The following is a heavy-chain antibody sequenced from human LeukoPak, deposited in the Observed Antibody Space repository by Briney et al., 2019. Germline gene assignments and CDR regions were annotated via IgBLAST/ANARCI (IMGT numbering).Heavy chain of an antibody. V-gene: IGHV4-59*01. D-gene: IGHD6-19*01. CDR1: GGSISSYY. CDR2: IYYSGST. CDR3: ASSSGWYSTGAFDI. Sequence: SETLSLTCTVSGGSISSYYWSWIRQPPGKGLEWIGYIYYSGSTNYNPSLKSRVTISVDTSKNQFSLKLSSVTAADTAVYYCASSSGWYSTGAFDIRGQGTMVTVSS. J-gene: IGHJ3*02.